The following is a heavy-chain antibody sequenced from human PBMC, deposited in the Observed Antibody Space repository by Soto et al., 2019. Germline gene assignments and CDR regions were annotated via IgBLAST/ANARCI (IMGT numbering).Heavy chain of an antibody. CDR2: ISYDGSTK. D-gene: IGHD3-16*01. CDR3: ARVLWRAHFTWGYFDH. V-gene: IGHV3-30-3*01. CDR1: GFTFSSYA. J-gene: IGHJ4*02. Sequence: QVQLVESGGGVVQPGRSLRLSCAASGFTFSSYAMHWVRQAPGKGLEWVAVISYDGSTKYYADSVKGRFIISRDNSKNTLYLQMNSLRAEDTAVYYCARVLWRAHFTWGYFDHWGRGTLVTVSS.